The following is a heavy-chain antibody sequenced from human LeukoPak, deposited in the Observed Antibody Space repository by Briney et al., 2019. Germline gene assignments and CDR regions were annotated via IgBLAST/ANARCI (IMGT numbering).Heavy chain of an antibody. CDR1: GGSISSSSYY. V-gene: IGHV4-39*01. CDR3: ARHQKANWFGP. CDR2: IYYSGST. J-gene: IGHJ5*02. Sequence: SETLSLTCTVSGGSISSSSYYWGWIRQPPGKGLEWIGSIYYSGSTYYNPSLKSRVTISVDTSKNQFSLKLSSVTAADTAVYYCARHQKANWFGPWGQGTLVTVSS.